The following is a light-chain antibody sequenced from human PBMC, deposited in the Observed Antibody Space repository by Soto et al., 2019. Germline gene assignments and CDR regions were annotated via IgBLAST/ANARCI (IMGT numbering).Light chain of an antibody. CDR1: QSVSSSY. CDR2: GAS. J-gene: IGKJ2*01. V-gene: IGKV3-20*01. Sequence: EIVLTQSPGTLSLSPGERATLSCRASQSVSSSYLARYQQKPGQAPRHLIYGASSRATGIPDRFSGSGSGTDFTLTISRLEPEDFAVYYCQQYGSSPPYTFGQGTKLEIK. CDR3: QQYGSSPPYT.